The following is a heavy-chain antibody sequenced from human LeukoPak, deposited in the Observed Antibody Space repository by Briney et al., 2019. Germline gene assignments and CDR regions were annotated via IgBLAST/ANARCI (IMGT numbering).Heavy chain of an antibody. CDR2: ISWNSGSI. D-gene: IGHD3-10*01. V-gene: IGHV3-9*01. J-gene: IGHJ6*03. Sequence: PGRSLRLSCAASGFTFDDYAMHWVRQAPGKGLEWVSGISWNSGSIGYADSVKGRFTISRDNSKNTLYLQMNSLRAEDTAVYYCAKDLTAKTTMVRGVIRRQYYYYMDVWGKGTTVTISS. CDR3: AKDLTAKTTMVRGVIRRQYYYYMDV. CDR1: GFTFDDYA.